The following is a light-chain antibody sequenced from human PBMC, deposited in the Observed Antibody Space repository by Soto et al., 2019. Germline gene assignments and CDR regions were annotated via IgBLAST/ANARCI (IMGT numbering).Light chain of an antibody. CDR2: AAS. CDR1: QGISNY. Sequence: DIQMTQSPSSLSASVGDRVTITCRASQGISNYLAWYQQKPGKVPKLLIYAASTLQSGVPSRFSGSGSGTDVTLTISSLQPEDVATYYCQKYNSAPPLTCGGGTKVEIK. J-gene: IGKJ4*01. V-gene: IGKV1-27*01. CDR3: QKYNSAPPLT.